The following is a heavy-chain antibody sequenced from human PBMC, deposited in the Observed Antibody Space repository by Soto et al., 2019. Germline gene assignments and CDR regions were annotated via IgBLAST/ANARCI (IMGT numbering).Heavy chain of an antibody. J-gene: IGHJ4*02. Sequence: QVQLQESGPGVVKPSETLSLTCTVSGDSISGYYWTWIRQPPGRGLEWLGYIYYIGNTNYTPSLMSRVTTAVDTSKNQAALRLSSVTAADTAVYYCARQTVVTTEGPSPLDYWGQGTLVTVSS. D-gene: IGHD2-15*01. CDR2: IYYIGNT. CDR3: ARQTVVTTEGPSPLDY. CDR1: GDSISGYY. V-gene: IGHV4-59*01.